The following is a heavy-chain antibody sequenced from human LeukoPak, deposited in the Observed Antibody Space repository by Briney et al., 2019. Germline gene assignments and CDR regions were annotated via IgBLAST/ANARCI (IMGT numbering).Heavy chain of an antibody. CDR1: GFTFSSYG. CDR2: ISGSGGST. J-gene: IGHJ6*03. D-gene: IGHD3-16*01. CDR3: AKDGKSRDYDYVWGSYPRREWYYYYYMDV. V-gene: IGHV3-23*01. Sequence: GGSLRLSCAASGFTFSSYGMSWVRQAPGQGLEWVSAISGSGGSTYYADSVTGRFTISRDNSKNSLYLQMNSLRAEDTALYYCAKDGKSRDYDYVWGSYPRREWYYYYYMDVWGKGTTVTVSS.